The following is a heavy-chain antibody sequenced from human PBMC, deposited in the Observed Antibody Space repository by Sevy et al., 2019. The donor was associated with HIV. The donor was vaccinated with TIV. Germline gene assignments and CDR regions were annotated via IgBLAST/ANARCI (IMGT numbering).Heavy chain of an antibody. CDR2: ISSSSSYI. J-gene: IGHJ6*02. CDR3: VREHGTMVRGAIALYYYYYGMDV. Sequence: GGSLRLSCAASGFTFSSYSMNWVRQAPGKGLEWVSSISSSSSYIYSADSVKGRFTISRDNAKNSLYLQMNSLRAEDTAVYYCVREHGTMVRGAIALYYYYYGMDVWGQGTTVTVSS. D-gene: IGHD3-10*01. V-gene: IGHV3-21*01. CDR1: GFTFSSYS.